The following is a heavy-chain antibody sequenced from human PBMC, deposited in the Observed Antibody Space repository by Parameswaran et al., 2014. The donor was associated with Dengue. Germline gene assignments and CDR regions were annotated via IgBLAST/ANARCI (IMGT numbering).Heavy chain of an antibody. CDR2: INPSGGST. V-gene: IGHV1-46*01. D-gene: IGHD3-10*01. CDR3: ARGVNTMVRGGPGY. Sequence: WVRQAPGQGLEWMGIINPSGGSTSYAQKFQGRVTMTRDTSTSTVYMELSSLRSEDTAVYYCARGVNTMVRGGPGYWGQGTLVTVSS. J-gene: IGHJ4*02.